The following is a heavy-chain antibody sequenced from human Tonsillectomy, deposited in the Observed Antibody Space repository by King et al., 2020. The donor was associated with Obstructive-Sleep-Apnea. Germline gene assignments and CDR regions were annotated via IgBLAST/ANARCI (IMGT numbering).Heavy chain of an antibody. V-gene: IGHV3-30*04. CDR3: ARDLSSHGPLNY. Sequence: VQLVQSGGGVVQPGRSLRLSCAASGFTFSTYAIHWVRQAPGKGPEWVAVISYDGSNRYYADSVRGRFTISRDNSKNTVSLQMNSLRAEDTAVYHCARDLSSHGPLNYWGQGTLDTVSP. CDR1: GFTFSTYA. CDR2: ISYDGSNR. J-gene: IGHJ4*02. D-gene: IGHD6-13*01.